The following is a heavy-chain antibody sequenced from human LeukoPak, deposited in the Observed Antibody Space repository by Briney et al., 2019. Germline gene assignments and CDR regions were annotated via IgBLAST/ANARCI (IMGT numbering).Heavy chain of an antibody. Sequence: PGRSLRLSCAASGFTFSSYAMHWVRQAPGKGLEWVSYISSSGSTIYYADSVKGRFTISRDNAKNSLYLQMNSLRAEDTAVYYCARGYCSSTSCYAFDYWGQGTLVTVSS. D-gene: IGHD2-2*01. CDR3: ARGYCSSTSCYAFDY. CDR1: GFTFSSYA. V-gene: IGHV3-48*03. J-gene: IGHJ4*02. CDR2: ISSSGSTI.